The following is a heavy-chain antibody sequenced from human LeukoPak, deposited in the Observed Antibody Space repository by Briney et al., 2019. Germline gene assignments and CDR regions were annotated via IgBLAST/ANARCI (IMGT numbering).Heavy chain of an antibody. J-gene: IGHJ1*01. D-gene: IGHD3-22*01. CDR1: GFTFSSYA. CDR3: AKAPYYYDSSGYHSYFQH. CDR2: ISGSGGST. V-gene: IGHV3-23*01. Sequence: PGGSLRLSCAASGFTFSSYAMSWVRQAPGKGLEWVSAISGSGGSTYYADSVKGRFTISRDNSKNTLYLQMNSLRAEDTAVYYCAKAPYYYDSSGYHSYFQHWGQGTLVTVSS.